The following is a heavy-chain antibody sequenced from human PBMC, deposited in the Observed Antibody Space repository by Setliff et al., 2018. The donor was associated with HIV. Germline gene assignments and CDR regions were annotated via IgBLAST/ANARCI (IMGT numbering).Heavy chain of an antibody. CDR2: IYPGDSDT. D-gene: IGHD1-26*01. Sequence: PGASLKIACKGFGYSFTLYWIGWVRQMPGNGLECMGIIYPGDSDTRYSPSLQGQVTISADESIDTAYLQWSRLKASDTAMYFCARVRVGATDGFDLWGQGTMVTVS. J-gene: IGHJ3*01. V-gene: IGHV5-51*01. CDR1: GYSFTLYW. CDR3: ARVRVGATDGFDL.